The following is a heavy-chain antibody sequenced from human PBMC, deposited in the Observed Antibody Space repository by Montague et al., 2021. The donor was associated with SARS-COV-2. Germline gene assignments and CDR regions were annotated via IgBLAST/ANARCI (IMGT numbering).Heavy chain of an antibody. J-gene: IGHJ6*02. CDR3: ARERTVVIITGYYYYGVDV. Sequence: SLRLSCAASGFTFSSYSMNRVRQAPGKGLEWVSSISSSSSYIYYSDSVKGRFTISRDNAKNSLYLQMNSLRAEDTAVYFCARERTVVIITGYYYYGVDVWGQGTTVTVSS. CDR1: GFTFSSYS. D-gene: IGHD3-10*01. CDR2: ISSSSSYI. V-gene: IGHV3-21*01.